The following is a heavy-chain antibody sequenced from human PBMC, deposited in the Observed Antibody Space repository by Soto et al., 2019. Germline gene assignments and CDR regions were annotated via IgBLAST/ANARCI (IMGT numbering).Heavy chain of an antibody. CDR2: ISAYNGNT. V-gene: IGHV1-18*01. Sequence: GASVKVSCKASGYTFTSYGISWVRQAPGQGLEWMGWISAYNGNTKYAQKLQGRVTMTTDTSTSTAYMEVRSLSSDDTAVYYCARDLAVGLVDYWGQGTLVTVSS. CDR3: ARDLAVGLVDY. D-gene: IGHD6-19*01. CDR1: GYTFTSYG. J-gene: IGHJ4*02.